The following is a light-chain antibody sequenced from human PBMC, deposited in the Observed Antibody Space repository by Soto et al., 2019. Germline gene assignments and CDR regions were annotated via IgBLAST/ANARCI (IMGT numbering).Light chain of an antibody. V-gene: IGLV2-23*01. Sequence: QSALTQPASVSGSPGQSITISCTGTSSDVGSYNLVSWYQQQPGKAPKLMIYEGSKRPSGVSNRFSGSKSGNTASLTISGLQAEDEADYYCCSYAGRSTYVFGTGTKLTVL. CDR1: SSDVGSYNL. CDR3: CSYAGRSTYV. J-gene: IGLJ1*01. CDR2: EGS.